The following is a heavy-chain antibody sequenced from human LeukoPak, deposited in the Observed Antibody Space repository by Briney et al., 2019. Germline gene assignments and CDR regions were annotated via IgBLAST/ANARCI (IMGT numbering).Heavy chain of an antibody. CDR3: VRLLAEGNY. CDR1: GYTFTDYY. V-gene: IGHV1-2*02. CDR2: INAGDGGT. Sequence: ASVKVSCKASGYTFTDYYIHWVRQAPGQGLEWMGWINAGDGGTTYAQNFQGRLTTTRDTSINTVYMDFSGLRSDDTAVYFCVRLLAEGNYWGHGTLVTVSS. D-gene: IGHD3-10*01. J-gene: IGHJ4*01.